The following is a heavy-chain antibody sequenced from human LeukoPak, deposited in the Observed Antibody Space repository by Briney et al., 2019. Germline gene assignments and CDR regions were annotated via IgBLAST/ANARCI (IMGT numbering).Heavy chain of an antibody. V-gene: IGHV4-59*08. CDR2: IYSSGST. J-gene: IGHJ3*01. Sequence: SETLSLTCTISGGSISSLYWSWIRQPPGKGLEWIAYIYSSGSTNYNPSLKSRVTISVDTSKNQISLRLSSVTAADTAVYYCARHPSRGMAGTGFDLWGQGTMVTVSS. CDR1: GGSISSLY. CDR3: ARHPSRGMAGTGFDL. D-gene: IGHD6-19*01.